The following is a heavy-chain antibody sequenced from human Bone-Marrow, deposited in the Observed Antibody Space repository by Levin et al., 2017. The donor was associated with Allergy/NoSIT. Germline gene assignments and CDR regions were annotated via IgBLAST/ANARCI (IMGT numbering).Heavy chain of an antibody. D-gene: IGHD3-22*01. V-gene: IGHV3-48*02. J-gene: IGHJ4*02. Sequence: GGSLRLSCAASGFTFRHYTMNWVRQAPGKGLEWVSCITSSGDGTYYADSVKGRFTISRDNAKNSLYLQLNRLRDEDTAMYYCARDPARGYYDSSGYSGDHWVQGTLVTVSS. CDR3: ARDPARGYYDSSGYSGDH. CDR1: GFTFRHYT. CDR2: ITSSGDGT.